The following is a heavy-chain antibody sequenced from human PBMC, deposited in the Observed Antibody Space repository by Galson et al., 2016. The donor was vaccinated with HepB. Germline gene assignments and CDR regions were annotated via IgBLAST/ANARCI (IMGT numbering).Heavy chain of an antibody. V-gene: IGHV3-21*01. CDR2: IISSGTYF. D-gene: IGHD4-11*01. CDR3: ARGDCSNGVCYFDY. Sequence: SLRLSCAASGFTFSSYSMNWLRQAPGKGLEWVSSIISSGTYFYYADSVQGRFTISRDNAKNSLYLQMNNLTAEDTAVYYCARGDCSNGVCYFDYWGQGLLVAVSS. CDR1: GFTFSSYS. J-gene: IGHJ4*02.